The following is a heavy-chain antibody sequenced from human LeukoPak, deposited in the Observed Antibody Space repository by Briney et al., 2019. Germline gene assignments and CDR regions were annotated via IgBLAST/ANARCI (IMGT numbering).Heavy chain of an antibody. CDR3: ARDLGYGSGNIRSPKYNWFDP. V-gene: IGHV4-4*07. D-gene: IGHD3-10*01. CDR1: GGSISSYY. J-gene: IGHJ5*02. Sequence: SETLSLTCTVSGGSISSYYWSWIRQPAGKGLEWIGRIYTSGSTNYNPSLKSRVTMSVDTSKNQFSLKLSSVTAADTAVYYCARDLGYGSGNIRSPKYNWFDPWGQGTLVTVSS. CDR2: IYTSGST.